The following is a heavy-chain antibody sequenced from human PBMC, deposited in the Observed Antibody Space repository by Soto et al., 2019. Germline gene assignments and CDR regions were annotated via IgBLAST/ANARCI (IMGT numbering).Heavy chain of an antibody. D-gene: IGHD6-25*01. J-gene: IGHJ4*01. CDR1: GFTVGSYA. CDR3: ATHLAATVVTPRLLY. V-gene: IGHV3-23*01. CDR2: SSGSGDET. Sequence: GGSLRLSCAASGFTVGSYAMTWVRQAPGKGLEWVSGSSGSGDETYYADSVKGRFTVSRDNSKNTLYLQMNSLRAEDTALYYCATHLAATVVTPRLLYWGHGTLVTVS.